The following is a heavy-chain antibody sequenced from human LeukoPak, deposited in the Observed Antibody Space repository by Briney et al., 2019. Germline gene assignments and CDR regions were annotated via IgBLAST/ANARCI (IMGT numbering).Heavy chain of an antibody. D-gene: IGHD3-22*01. CDR3: ARDRSGYYRGWFDP. Sequence: ASVKVSCKASGYTFTGYYMHWVRQAPGQGFEWMGWINPNSGGTNYAQKFQGRVTMTRDTSISTAYMELSRLRSDDTAVYYCARDRSGYYRGWFDPWGQGTLVTVSS. V-gene: IGHV1-2*02. CDR1: GYTFTGYY. CDR2: INPNSGGT. J-gene: IGHJ5*02.